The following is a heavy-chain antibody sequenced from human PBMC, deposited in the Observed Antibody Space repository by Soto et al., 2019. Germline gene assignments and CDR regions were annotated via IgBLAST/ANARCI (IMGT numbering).Heavy chain of an antibody. J-gene: IGHJ6*02. D-gene: IGHD6-6*01. Sequence: QVQLQESGPGLVKPSQTLSLTCTVSGGSISSGGYYWTWIRQHPGKGLEWIGYNYYSVITYYNPSPKSRVTMSLDTSKNQFSLKLSSVAAADTAVYYCARGSSIAGLYYGMDVWGQGTTVTVSS. CDR1: GGSISSGGYY. V-gene: IGHV4-31*03. CDR3: ARGSSIAGLYYGMDV. CDR2: NYYSVIT.